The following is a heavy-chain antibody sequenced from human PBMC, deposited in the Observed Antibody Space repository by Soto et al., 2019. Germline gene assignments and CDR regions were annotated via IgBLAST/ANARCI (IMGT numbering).Heavy chain of an antibody. D-gene: IGHD6-25*01. V-gene: IGHV4-59*01. CDR1: RGSISPYY. J-gene: IGHJ5*02. CDR3: ATGEGVSGERANWFDP. Sequence: SETLSLTCSVSRGSISPYYWSWIRQPPGEGLEWIGYIHYSGRTSYNPSLKSRVTISADKSKNQLSLKLSSVTAADTAVYYCATGEGVSGERANWFDPWGQGTPVTVYS. CDR2: IHYSGRT.